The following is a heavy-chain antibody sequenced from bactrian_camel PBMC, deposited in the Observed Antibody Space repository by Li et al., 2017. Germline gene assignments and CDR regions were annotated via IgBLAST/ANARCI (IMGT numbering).Heavy chain of an antibody. CDR1: GYTFSSYI. D-gene: IGHD1*01. V-gene: IGHV3S40*01. Sequence: VQLVESGGGSVQAGGSLRLSCAASGYTFSSYIRSWVRQAPGKGLEWVSGILSGAGSTHYADAVKGRFTISHDAAKNSIDLQMNSLKPDDTAVYYCAATGQMLSVAGCRTQGTQVTVS. J-gene: IGHJ4*01. CDR2: ILSGAGST.